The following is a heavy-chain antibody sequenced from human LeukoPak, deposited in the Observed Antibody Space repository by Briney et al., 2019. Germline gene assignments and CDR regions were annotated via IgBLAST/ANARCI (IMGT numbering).Heavy chain of an antibody. CDR1: GGSINSYY. CDR2: IYYSGST. V-gene: IGHV4-59*01. CDR3: ARVAGYMTEDYFDY. Sequence: PSETLSLTCTVSGGSINSYYWSWIRQPPGKGLEWIGYIYYSGSTNYNPSLKSRVTISVDTSKNQFSLRLSSVTAADTAVYYCARVAGYMTEDYFDYWGQGTLITVSS. J-gene: IGHJ4*02. D-gene: IGHD6-13*01.